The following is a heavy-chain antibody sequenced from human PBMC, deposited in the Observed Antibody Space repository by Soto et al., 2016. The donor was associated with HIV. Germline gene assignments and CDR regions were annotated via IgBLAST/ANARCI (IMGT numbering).Heavy chain of an antibody. V-gene: IGHV4-59*08. J-gene: IGHJ3*02. CDR1: GASIRSHY. CDR2: TYYTGSA. CDR3: ARRKPLYYDSSGYDAFDI. Sequence: QVQLQESGPGLVKPSETLSLTCNVSGASIRSHYWSWIRQPPGKGLEWIAYTYYTGSANYNPSLKSRVTISVDTSKNQFSLKLSSVTAADTAVYYCARRKPLYYDSSGYDAFDIWGRGTRVTVSS. D-gene: IGHD3-22*01.